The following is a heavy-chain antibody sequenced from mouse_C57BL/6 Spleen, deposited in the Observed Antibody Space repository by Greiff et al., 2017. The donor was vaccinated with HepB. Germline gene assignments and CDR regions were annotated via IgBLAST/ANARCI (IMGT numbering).Heavy chain of an antibody. CDR2: ISSGGSYT. Sequence: EVKLQESGGDLVKPGGSLKLSCAASGFTFSSYGMSWVRQTPDKRLEWVATISSGGSYTYYPDSVKGRITISRDNAKNTLYLQMSSLKSEDTAMYYCARHPYFFGSSWFAYWGQVTLVTVSA. V-gene: IGHV5-6*01. CDR1: GFTFSSYG. J-gene: IGHJ3*01. CDR3: ARHPYFFGSSWFAY. D-gene: IGHD1-1*01.